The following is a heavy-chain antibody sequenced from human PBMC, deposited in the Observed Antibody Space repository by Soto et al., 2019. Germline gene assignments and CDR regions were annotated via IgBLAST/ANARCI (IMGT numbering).Heavy chain of an antibody. D-gene: IGHD3-9*01. CDR2: IYPGDSDT. CDR3: ARQRDSGYDILTGYYAYYGMDV. J-gene: IGHJ6*02. V-gene: IGHV5-51*01. CDR1: GYSFTSYW. Sequence: GESLKISCKGSGYSFTSYWIGWVRQMPGKGLEWMGIIYPGDSDTRYSPSFQGQVTISADKSISTAYLQWSSLKASDTAMYYCARQRDSGYDILTGYYAYYGMDVWGQGTTVTVSS.